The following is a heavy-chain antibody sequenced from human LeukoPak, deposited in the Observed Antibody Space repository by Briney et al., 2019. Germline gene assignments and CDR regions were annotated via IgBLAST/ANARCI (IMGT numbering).Heavy chain of an antibody. Sequence: PSETLSLTCTVSGGSISSYYWSWIRQPAGKGLEWIGRIYTSGSTNYNPSLKSRVTMSVDTSKNQFSLKLSSVTAADTAVYYCARAISAYCSSTSCSNWFDPWGQGTLVTVSS. D-gene: IGHD2-2*01. CDR2: IYTSGST. CDR3: ARAISAYCSSTSCSNWFDP. CDR1: GGSISSYY. V-gene: IGHV4-4*07. J-gene: IGHJ5*02.